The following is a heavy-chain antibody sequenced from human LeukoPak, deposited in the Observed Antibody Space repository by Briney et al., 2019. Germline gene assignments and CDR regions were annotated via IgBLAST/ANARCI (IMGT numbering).Heavy chain of an antibody. Sequence: KPSETLSLTCPVSRVSISSYYWSWIRPPAGKGLEWIGRIYTSGCTNYNPSLKSRVTMSVDTSKNQFSLKLSSVTAADTAVYYCARDLDIVVVPAAEQRGWFDPWGQGTLVTVSS. CDR3: ARDLDIVVVPAAEQRGWFDP. CDR2: IYTSGCT. V-gene: IGHV4-4*07. D-gene: IGHD2-2*01. J-gene: IGHJ5*02. CDR1: RVSISSYY.